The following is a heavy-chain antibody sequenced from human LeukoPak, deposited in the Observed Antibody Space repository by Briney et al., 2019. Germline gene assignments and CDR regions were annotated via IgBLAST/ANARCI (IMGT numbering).Heavy chain of an antibody. CDR1: GGSISSGSYY. J-gene: IGHJ3*02. CDR3: AKDRLTLSAFDI. Sequence: SETLSLTCTVSGGSISSGSYYWSWIRQPAGKGLEWIGRIYTSGSTNYNPSLKSRVTISVDTSKNQFSLKLSSVTAADTAVYSCAKDRLTLSAFDIWGQGTMVTVSS. D-gene: IGHD3-16*01. V-gene: IGHV4-61*02. CDR2: IYTSGST.